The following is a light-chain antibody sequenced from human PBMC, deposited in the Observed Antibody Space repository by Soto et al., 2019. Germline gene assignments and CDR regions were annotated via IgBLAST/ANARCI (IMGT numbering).Light chain of an antibody. CDR3: QQCARSPLT. CDR2: DAS. V-gene: IGKV3-20*01. CDR1: QSVTNNY. J-gene: IGKJ1*01. Sequence: EIVLTQSPVTLSLSPGERATLSCRASQSVTNNYLAWYQQKPGQAPRLLIADASRRATGIPDRFSGSGSGTDFTLTISRLEPEDFAIYYCQQCARSPLTFGQGTKVDIK.